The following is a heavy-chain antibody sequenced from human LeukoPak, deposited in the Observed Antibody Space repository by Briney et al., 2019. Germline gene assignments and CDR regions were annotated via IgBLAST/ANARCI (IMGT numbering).Heavy chain of an antibody. V-gene: IGHV4-34*01. CDR1: GGSFSGYY. J-gene: IGHJ4*02. CDR3: ARYSSPDY. CDR2: INHSGST. D-gene: IGHD6-19*01. Sequence: PSETLSLTCAVYGGSFSGYYWSWIRQPPGKGLEWIGEINHSGSTNYNPSLKSRVTISDGTSKNQSSLKLSSLTAADTAVYYGARYSSPDYWGQGTLVTVSS.